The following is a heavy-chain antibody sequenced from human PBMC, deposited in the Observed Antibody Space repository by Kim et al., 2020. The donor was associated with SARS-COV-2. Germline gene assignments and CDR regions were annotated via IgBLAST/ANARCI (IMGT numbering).Heavy chain of an antibody. D-gene: IGHD3-3*01. Sequence: GGSLRLSCAASGFTFSSYSMNWVRQAPGKGLEWVSSISSSSSYIYYADSVKGRFTISRDNAKNSLYLQMNSLRAEDTAVYYCARSEEYYDFWSGYSYYYGMDVWGQGTTVTVSS. CDR3: ARSEEYYDFWSGYSYYYGMDV. CDR2: ISSSSSYI. CDR1: GFTFSSYS. V-gene: IGHV3-21*01. J-gene: IGHJ6*02.